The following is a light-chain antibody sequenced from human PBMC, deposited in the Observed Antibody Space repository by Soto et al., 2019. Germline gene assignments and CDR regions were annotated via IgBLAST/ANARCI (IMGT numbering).Light chain of an antibody. J-gene: IGLJ2*01. CDR3: CSYAGSSTVVV. CDR1: SSDVGSYNL. V-gene: IGLV2-23*03. CDR2: EGS. Sequence: QSVLTQPASVSGSPGQSITISCTGTSSDVGSYNLVSWYQQHPGKAPKLMIYEGSKRPSGVSNRFSGSKSGNTASLTISGLQAEDEADYYCCSYAGSSTVVVFGGGTKVNV.